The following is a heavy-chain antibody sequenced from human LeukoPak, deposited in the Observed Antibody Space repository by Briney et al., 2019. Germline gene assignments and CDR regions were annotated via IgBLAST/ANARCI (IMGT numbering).Heavy chain of an antibody. CDR1: GYSFTSYW. Sequence: GESLKISCKGSGYSFTSYWISWVRQMPGKGLEWMGRIGPSDSYTNYSPSFQGHVTISADKSISTAYLQWSSLKASDTAMYYCASRLGYCSGGSCYDYWGQGTLVTVSS. CDR2: IGPSDSYT. J-gene: IGHJ4*02. CDR3: ASRLGYCSGGSCYDY. D-gene: IGHD2-15*01. V-gene: IGHV5-10-1*01.